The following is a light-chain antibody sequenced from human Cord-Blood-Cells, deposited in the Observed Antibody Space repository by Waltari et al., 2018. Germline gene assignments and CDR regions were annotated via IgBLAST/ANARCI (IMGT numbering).Light chain of an antibody. CDR1: SSDVGGSNY. J-gene: IGLJ2*01. Sequence: QSALSQPRSVSGSPGQSVTISCTGTSSDVGGSNYLSWYQQHPGKPPKLMIYDVSKRPSGAPDRSSGSKSGTTAPLTISGLQAEDEADYYCCSYAGSYTLVFGGGTKLTVL. CDR2: DVS. V-gene: IGLV2-11*01. CDR3: CSYAGSYTLV.